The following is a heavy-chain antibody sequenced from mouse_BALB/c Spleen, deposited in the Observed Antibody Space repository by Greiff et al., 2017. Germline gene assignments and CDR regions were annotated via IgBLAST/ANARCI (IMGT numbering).Heavy chain of an antibody. Sequence: VQLQQSGAGLVQPGASVKLSCKASGYTFTEYIIHWVKQRPGQGLEWIGWFYPGSGSIKYNEKFKDKATLTADKSSSTVYMELSRLTSEDSAVYFCARHGGKVPWFAYWGQGTLVTVSA. CDR3: ARHGGKVPWFAY. CDR2: FYPGSGSI. CDR1: GYTFTEYI. J-gene: IGHJ3*01. V-gene: IGHV1-62-2*01.